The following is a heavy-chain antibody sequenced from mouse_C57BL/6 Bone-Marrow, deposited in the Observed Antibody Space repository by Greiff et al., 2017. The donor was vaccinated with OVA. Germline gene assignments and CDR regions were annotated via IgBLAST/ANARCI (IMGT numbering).Heavy chain of an antibody. CDR2: IDPENGDT. Sequence: VQLQQSGAELVRPGASVKLSCTASGFNIKDDYMHWVKQRPEQGLAWIGWIDPENGDTEYASKFQGKATITADTSSNTAYLQLSSLASEDTAVYYCTTKGGYYGNWYFDVWGTGTTVTVSS. J-gene: IGHJ1*03. V-gene: IGHV14-4*01. D-gene: IGHD1-1*02. CDR3: TTKGGYYGNWYFDV. CDR1: GFNIKDDY.